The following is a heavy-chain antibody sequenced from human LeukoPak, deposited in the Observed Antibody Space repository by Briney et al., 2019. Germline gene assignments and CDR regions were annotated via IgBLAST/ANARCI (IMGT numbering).Heavy chain of an antibody. CDR2: ISGTGDRT. Sequence: GGSLRLSCAASGFTFSSYSMNWVRQAPGKGLEWVSAISGTGDRTYYADSVKGRFTISRDSSKNALYLQMNSLRADDTAVYFCGKGGATTPLDYWGQGTLVTVSS. CDR3: GKGGATTPLDY. V-gene: IGHV3-23*01. D-gene: IGHD1-26*01. CDR1: GFTFSSYS. J-gene: IGHJ4*02.